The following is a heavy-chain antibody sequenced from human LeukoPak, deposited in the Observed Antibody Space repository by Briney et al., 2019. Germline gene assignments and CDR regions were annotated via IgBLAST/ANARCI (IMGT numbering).Heavy chain of an antibody. D-gene: IGHD6-13*01. CDR1: GFTFSSYS. Sequence: PGGSLRLSCAASGFTFSSYSMNWVRQAPGKGLEWVGRIKSKTDGGTTDYAAPVKGRFTISRDDSKNTLYLQMNSLKTEDTAVYYCTTSIAAAGAFDYWGQGTLVTVSS. V-gene: IGHV3-15*01. CDR3: TTSIAAAGAFDY. CDR2: IKSKTDGGTT. J-gene: IGHJ4*02.